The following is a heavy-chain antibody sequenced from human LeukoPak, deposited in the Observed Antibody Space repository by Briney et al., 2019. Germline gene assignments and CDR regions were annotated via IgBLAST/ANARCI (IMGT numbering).Heavy chain of an antibody. Sequence: HPGGSLRLSCAASGFTFTTNAMSWVRQAPRKGLEWVSAISAGGDRTYYADSVRGRFTLSRDKSKNTLYLQMNSLRAEDTAVYYCAKDARRSSGWWFFDHWGQGTLVTVSS. CDR2: ISAGGDRT. J-gene: IGHJ4*02. CDR1: GFTFTTNA. CDR3: AKDARRSSGWWFFDH. V-gene: IGHV3-23*01. D-gene: IGHD6-19*01.